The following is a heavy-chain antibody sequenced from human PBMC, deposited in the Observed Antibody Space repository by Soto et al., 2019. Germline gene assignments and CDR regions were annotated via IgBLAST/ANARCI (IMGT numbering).Heavy chain of an antibody. V-gene: IGHV4-30-2*01. CDR2: MYHSGTF. CDR1: GGSIGGVGYS. J-gene: IGHJ5*02. Sequence: SETLSLTCAVSGGSIGGVGYSWSWIRQPPGGGLEWIGYMYHSGTFLKSPSLKTRLTMSLDMSKNQFSLTLNSMTAADTAVYYCARAQFYSGSGNYNNLMFDAWGQG. CDR3: ARAQFYSGSGNYNNLMFDA. D-gene: IGHD3-10*01.